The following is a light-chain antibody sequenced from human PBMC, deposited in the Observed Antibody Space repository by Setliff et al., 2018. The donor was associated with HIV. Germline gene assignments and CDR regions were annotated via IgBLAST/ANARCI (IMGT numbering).Light chain of an antibody. CDR1: SSDVGSYNL. CDR2: EVS. V-gene: IGLV2-23*02. CDR3: CSYAGSSPYV. Sequence: QSVLTQPASVSGSPGQSITISCSGTSSDVGSYNLVSWYQQHPGKAPKFMIYEVSKRPSGVSNRFSGSKSGNTASLTISGLQAEDEADYYCCSYAGSSPYVFGTGTKVNVL. J-gene: IGLJ1*01.